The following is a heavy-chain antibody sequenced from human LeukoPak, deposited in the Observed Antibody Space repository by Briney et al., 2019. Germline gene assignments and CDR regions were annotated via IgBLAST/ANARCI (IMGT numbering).Heavy chain of an antibody. J-gene: IGHJ6*03. V-gene: IGHV3-23*01. D-gene: IGHD5-18*01. CDR1: GFSFSSYA. CDR3: AKEGGYRYLPPYYYYMDV. CDR2: ISGSGGST. Sequence: GGSLRLSCATSGFSFSSYAMSWVRQAPGKGLEWVSAISGSGGSTYSADSVKGRFTISRDNSKNTLYLQMNSLRAEDTAVYYCAKEGGYRYLPPYYYYMDVWGKGTTVTVSS.